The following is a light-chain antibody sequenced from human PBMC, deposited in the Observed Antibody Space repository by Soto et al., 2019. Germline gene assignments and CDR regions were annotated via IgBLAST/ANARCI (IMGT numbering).Light chain of an antibody. CDR3: QSYDNSLSGSYV. V-gene: IGLV1-40*01. Sequence: QSVLTQPPSVSGAPGQWVTISCTGSSSNIGAGYDVHWYQQLPGTAPKLLIYGSNNRPSGVPDRFSGSRSATSASLAITGLQAGDEADYYCQSYDNSLSGSYVFGTGTKLTVL. CDR1: SSNIGAGYD. CDR2: GSN. J-gene: IGLJ1*01.